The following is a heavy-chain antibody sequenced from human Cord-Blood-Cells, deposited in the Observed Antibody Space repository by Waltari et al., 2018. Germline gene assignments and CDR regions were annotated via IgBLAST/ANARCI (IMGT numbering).Heavy chain of an antibody. CDR2: IYTSGST. V-gene: IGHV4-4*07. D-gene: IGHD6-13*01. CDR1: GGSISSYY. CDR3: ARLLSSSWYWYFDL. Sequence: QVQLQAPGPGLVKPSETLSLTCTVSGGSISSYYWSWIRQPAGKGLEWTGRIYTSGSTNYNPSLKSRVTMSVDTSKNQFFLKLSSVTAADTAVYYCARLLSSSWYWYFDLWGRGTLVTVSS. J-gene: IGHJ2*01.